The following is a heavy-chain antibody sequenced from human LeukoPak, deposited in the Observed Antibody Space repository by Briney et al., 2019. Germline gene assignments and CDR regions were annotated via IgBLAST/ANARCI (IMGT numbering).Heavy chain of an antibody. D-gene: IGHD6-13*01. CDR2: ISGNGGST. CDR3: AKITTPGIAAAGTKNWFDP. J-gene: IGHJ5*02. V-gene: IGHV3-23*01. CDR1: GFTFSSYA. Sequence: GRSLRLSCAASGFTFSSYAMSWVRQAPGKGLEWVSAISGNGGSTYYADSVKGRFTISRDNSKNTLYLQMNSLRAEDTAVYYCAKITTPGIAAAGTKNWFDPWGQGTPVTVSS.